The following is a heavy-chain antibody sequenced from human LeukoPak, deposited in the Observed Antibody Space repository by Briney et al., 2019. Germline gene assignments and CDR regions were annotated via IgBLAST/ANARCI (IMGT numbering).Heavy chain of an antibody. V-gene: IGHV3-48*04. Sequence: PGGSLRLSCAASGFTFSSYSMNWVRQAPGKGLEWVSYISSSSSTIYYADSVKGRFTISRDNAKNSLYLQMNTLRAEDPAVYYCARSAAGPFDYWGQGTLVTVSS. CDR2: ISSSSSTI. CDR3: ARSAAGPFDY. CDR1: GFTFSSYS. J-gene: IGHJ4*02.